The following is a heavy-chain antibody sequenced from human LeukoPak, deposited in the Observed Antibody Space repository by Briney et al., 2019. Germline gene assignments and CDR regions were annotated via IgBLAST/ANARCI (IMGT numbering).Heavy chain of an antibody. CDR2: IYYSGST. J-gene: IGHJ5*02. Sequence: SETLSLTCTVSGGSICSYYWSWIRQPPGKGLEWIGYIYYSGSTNYNPSLKSRVTMSVDTSKSQFSLNLMSVTAADTAVYYCTRDTGTTGEVKFDPWGQGTLVTVSS. CDR3: TRDTGTTGEVKFDP. D-gene: IGHD4-17*01. V-gene: IGHV4-59*12. CDR1: GGSICSYY.